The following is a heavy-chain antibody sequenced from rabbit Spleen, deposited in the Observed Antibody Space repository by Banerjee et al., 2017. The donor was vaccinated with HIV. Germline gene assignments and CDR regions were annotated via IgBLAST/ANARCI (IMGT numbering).Heavy chain of an antibody. CDR2: IVGSSIGFT. D-gene: IGHD8-1*01. J-gene: IGHJ3*01. V-gene: IGHV1S40*01. Sequence: QSLEESGGGLIQPEGSLAPTCKASGFSFSSSDYICWGRLSPGRGLECISCIVGSSIGFTFSATWAKGRFAISTTSSPPVTLQMTSLTAADTATYFCARDTGSSFSSYSMHLWGQGPLVPVS. CDR3: ARDTGSSFSSYSMHL. CDR1: GFSFSSSDY.